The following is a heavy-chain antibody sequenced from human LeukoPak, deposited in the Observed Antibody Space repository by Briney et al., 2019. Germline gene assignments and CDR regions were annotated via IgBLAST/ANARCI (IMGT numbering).Heavy chain of an antibody. CDR1: GFTFSSYA. V-gene: IGHV3-30*04. Sequence: GGSLRLSCAASGFTFSSYAMHWVRQAPGKGLEWVAVISYDGSNKYYADSVKGRFTISRDNSKNTLYLQMNSLRAEDTAVYYCARDGRWELPFDYWGQGTLVTVSS. D-gene: IGHD1-26*01. CDR3: ARDGRWELPFDY. CDR2: ISYDGSNK. J-gene: IGHJ4*02.